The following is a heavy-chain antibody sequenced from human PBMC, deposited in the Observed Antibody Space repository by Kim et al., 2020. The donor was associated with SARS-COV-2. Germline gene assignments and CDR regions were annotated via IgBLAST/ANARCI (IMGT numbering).Heavy chain of an antibody. V-gene: IGHV3-21*01. CDR1: GFTFSSYT. D-gene: IGHD3-10*01. CDR3: ARDPRGGSWSYFHPLDY. J-gene: IGHJ4*02. Sequence: GGSLRLSCAASGFTFSSYTMNWVRQAPGKGLEWVSSISSSSSYIYYADSVKGRFTISRDNAKNSLYLQMNSLRVEDTAMYYCARDPRGGSWSYFHPLDYWGQGTLVTVSS. CDR2: ISSSSSYI.